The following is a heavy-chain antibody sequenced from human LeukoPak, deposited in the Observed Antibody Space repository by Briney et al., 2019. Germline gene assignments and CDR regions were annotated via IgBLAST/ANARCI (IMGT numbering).Heavy chain of an antibody. J-gene: IGHJ4*02. Sequence: SETLSLTGTVSGASISTYYWSWIRQSPGKGLEWIGYISYSGSANYNPSLKSRVTISVDTSKNQFSLKLSSVTAGDTAVYYCARSYGSGNYFDYWGQGTLVTVSS. CDR3: ARSYGSGNYFDY. D-gene: IGHD3-10*01. CDR2: ISYSGSA. CDR1: GASISTYY. V-gene: IGHV4-59*12.